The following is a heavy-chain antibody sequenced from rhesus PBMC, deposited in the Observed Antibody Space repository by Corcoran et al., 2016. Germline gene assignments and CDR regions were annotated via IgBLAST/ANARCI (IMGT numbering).Heavy chain of an antibody. CDR2: SDCTRRST. J-gene: IGHJ4*01. V-gene: IGHV4S18*01. CDR1: GGSTSRSNW. D-gene: IGHD6-31*01. CDR3: ARIIAAAGTFDY. Sequence: QVQRPESGPGLVKPSETLFLTCAVSGGSTSRSNWGRWIREPPGKGLGGMGGSDCTRRSTNSHPSLHSRVPISKAASKNQFSLKLSSGTAADTAVYYCARIIAAAGTFDYWGQGVLVTVSS.